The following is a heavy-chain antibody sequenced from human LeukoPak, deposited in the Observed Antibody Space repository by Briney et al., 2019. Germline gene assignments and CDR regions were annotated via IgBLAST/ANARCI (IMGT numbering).Heavy chain of an antibody. CDR3: ERMDPRLLPFDN. CDR1: GGSISPYY. J-gene: IGHJ4*02. D-gene: IGHD3-10*01. V-gene: IGHV4-59*08. Sequence: SETLSLTCTVSGGSISPYYWSWIRQPPGPGQERIGNIYYSGSTNYNPSPTSRGPISLDISKNKIHLKLSSVTAADTAVSYCERMDPRLLPFDNWGQGTLVTVSS. CDR2: IYYSGST.